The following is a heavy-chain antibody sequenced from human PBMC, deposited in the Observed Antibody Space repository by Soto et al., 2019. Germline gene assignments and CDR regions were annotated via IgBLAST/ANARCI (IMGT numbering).Heavy chain of an antibody. Sequence: GGSLRLSCSASGFTFSSYDIHWVRQAPGKGLEYVSSISSNGGSTYYAVSVKGRFTISRDNSRNTLYLQMSSLRAEDTAVYYCVKPPGYYYDSSNYYSVWGQGTLVTVSS. J-gene: IGHJ4*02. CDR2: ISSNGGST. CDR3: VKPPGYYYDSSNYYSV. V-gene: IGHV3-64D*06. D-gene: IGHD3-22*01. CDR1: GFTFSSYD.